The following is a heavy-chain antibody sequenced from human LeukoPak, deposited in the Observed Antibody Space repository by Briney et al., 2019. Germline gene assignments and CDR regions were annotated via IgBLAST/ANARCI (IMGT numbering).Heavy chain of an antibody. CDR2: IYISGST. Sequence: SETLSLTCTVSGGSISSSNYYWNWIRQPAGKGLEWIGRIYISGSTNYNPSLKSRVTISLDTSKNQVSLKLNSVTAADTAVYYCARGSAFDYWGQGTLVTVSS. D-gene: IGHD6-6*01. J-gene: IGHJ4*02. CDR1: GGSISSSNYY. CDR3: ARGSAFDY. V-gene: IGHV4-61*02.